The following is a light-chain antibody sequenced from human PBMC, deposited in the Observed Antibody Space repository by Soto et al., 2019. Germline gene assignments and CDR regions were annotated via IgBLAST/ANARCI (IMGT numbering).Light chain of an antibody. V-gene: IGKV1-6*01. Sequence: AIQVTQSPSSLSASVGDRVTISCRTSQGIRNDLGWYQQKPGKAPKLLIYAASSLQSGVTSRFSGSGSGTDVTLTISSLQPEDFATYFCLQDYNYPFTFGPGTKVDIK. CDR2: AAS. CDR3: LQDYNYPFT. CDR1: QGIRND. J-gene: IGKJ3*01.